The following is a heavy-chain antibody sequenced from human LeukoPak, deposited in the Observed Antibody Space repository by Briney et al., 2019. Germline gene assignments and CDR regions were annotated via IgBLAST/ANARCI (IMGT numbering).Heavy chain of an antibody. CDR3: AREGQYYDFWSGNNWFDP. D-gene: IGHD3-3*01. CDR1: GFTFSSYA. V-gene: IGHV3-30-3*01. J-gene: IGHJ5*02. CDR2: ISYDGSNK. Sequence: GGSLRLSCAASGFTFSSYAMHWVRQAPGKGLEWVAVISYDGSNKYYADSVKGRFTISRDNSKNTLYLQMNSLRAEDTAVYYCAREGQYYDFWSGNNWFDPWGQGTLVTVSS.